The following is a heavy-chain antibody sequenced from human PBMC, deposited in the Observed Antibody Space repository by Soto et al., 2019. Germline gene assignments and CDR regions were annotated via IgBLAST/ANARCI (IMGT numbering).Heavy chain of an antibody. D-gene: IGHD5-18*01. V-gene: IGHV1-8*01. CDR1: GFTFTSSA. CDR2: MVPNSGNT. J-gene: IGHJ3*02. CDR3: ARGLNSYGYRDLGGSNMHDAFDI. Sequence: GASVKVSCKTSGFTFTSSAIQWVRQARGQRLEWIGWMVPNSGNTNYAQKFQDRVTMTRNTSISTIYMDLSGLRSEDTAVYYCARGLNSYGYRDLGGSNMHDAFDIWGQGTMVTVS.